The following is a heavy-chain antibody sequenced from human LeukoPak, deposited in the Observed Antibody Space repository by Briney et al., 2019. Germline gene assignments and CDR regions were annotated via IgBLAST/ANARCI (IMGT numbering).Heavy chain of an antibody. J-gene: IGHJ4*02. CDR2: TYPGDSDT. D-gene: IGHD3-16*01. V-gene: IGHV5-51*01. CDR3: ARLRSDYVWGSYLGGYYFDY. CDR1: GYSFTSYW. Sequence: GESLKISCKGSGYSFTSYWIGWVRQMPGKGLEWMGITYPGDSDTRYSPSFQGQVTISADKSISTAYLQWSSLKASDTAMYYCARLRSDYVWGSYLGGYYFDYWGQGTLVTVSS.